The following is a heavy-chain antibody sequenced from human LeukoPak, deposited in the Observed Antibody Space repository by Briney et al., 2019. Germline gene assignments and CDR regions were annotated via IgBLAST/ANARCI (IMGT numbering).Heavy chain of an antibody. Sequence: PGGSLRLSCAASGFTFSSYWMSWVRQAPGKGLEWVANMKQDGTEKYYVDSVKGRFTISRDNAKNSVYLQMNYLRAEDTAVYYCAREGTVTPYNFDYWGQGTLVTVSS. CDR1: GFTFSSYW. J-gene: IGHJ4*02. V-gene: IGHV3-7*01. CDR3: AREGTVTPYNFDY. CDR2: MKQDGTEK. D-gene: IGHD4-17*01.